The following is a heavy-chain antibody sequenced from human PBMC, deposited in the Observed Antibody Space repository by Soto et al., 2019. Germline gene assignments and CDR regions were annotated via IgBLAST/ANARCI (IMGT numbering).Heavy chain of an antibody. CDR2: IIPIFGTA. J-gene: IGHJ4*02. CDR1: GGTFSSYA. Sequence: QVQLVQSGAEVKKPGSSVTVSCKASGGTFSSYAISWVRQAPGQGLEWMGGIIPIFGTANYAQKFQGSVTITADESTSTAYMELSSLRSEDTAVYYCAREYRGYSYGSTFDYWGQGTLVTVSS. V-gene: IGHV1-69*12. D-gene: IGHD5-18*01. CDR3: AREYRGYSYGSTFDY.